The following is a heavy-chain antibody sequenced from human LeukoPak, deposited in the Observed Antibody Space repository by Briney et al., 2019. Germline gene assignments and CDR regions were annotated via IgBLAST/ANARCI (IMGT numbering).Heavy chain of an antibody. CDR1: GYSFTSYW. CDR3: ACGITHSGYPIFDY. J-gene: IGHJ4*02. D-gene: IGHD5-12*01. Sequence: GESLKISCKGSGYSFTSYWIAWVRQMPGKGLEWMGIIYPGDSDTRYSPSFQGQVTISADKSISIAYLQWSSLKASDNAMYYCACGITHSGYPIFDYWGQGTQVTVSS. V-gene: IGHV5-51*01. CDR2: IYPGDSDT.